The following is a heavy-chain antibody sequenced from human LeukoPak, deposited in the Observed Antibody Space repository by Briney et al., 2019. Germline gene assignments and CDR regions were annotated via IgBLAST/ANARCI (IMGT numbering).Heavy chain of an antibody. CDR1: GGSFNGYY. J-gene: IGHJ4*02. CDR2: INHSGST. V-gene: IGHV4-34*01. Sequence: PSETLSLTCAVYGGSFNGYYWSWIRQPPGKGLEWIGEINHSGSTNYNPSLKSRVTISVDTSKNQFSLKLSSVTAADTAVYYCARIYCSGGSCFKDHLDYWGQGTLVTVSS. D-gene: IGHD2-15*01. CDR3: ARIYCSGGSCFKDHLDY.